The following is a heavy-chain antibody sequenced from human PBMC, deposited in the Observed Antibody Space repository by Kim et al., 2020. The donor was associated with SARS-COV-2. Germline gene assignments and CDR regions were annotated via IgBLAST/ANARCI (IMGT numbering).Heavy chain of an antibody. Sequence: ASVKVSCKASGYTFTDYYMHWVRQATGQGHEWMGWINPNSGGTNYAQKFQGRVTMTRDTSISTVYMELSRLRSDDTALYYCARFSVMTPPFDYWGQGTLVTVSS. D-gene: IGHD2-21*02. J-gene: IGHJ4*02. V-gene: IGHV1-2*02. CDR3: ARFSVMTPPFDY. CDR2: INPNSGGT. CDR1: GYTFTDYY.